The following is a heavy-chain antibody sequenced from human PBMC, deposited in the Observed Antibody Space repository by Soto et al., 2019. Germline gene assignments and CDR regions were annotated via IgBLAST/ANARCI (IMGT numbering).Heavy chain of an antibody. J-gene: IGHJ3*02. D-gene: IGHD3-22*01. V-gene: IGHV3-23*01. CDR3: ARSITMIVGVPHEVFEI. CDR1: GFTFSSYA. Sequence: WGSLRLSCAASGFTFSSYAMSWVRQAPGKGLEWVSAISGSGGSTYYADSVKGRFTISRDNSKNTLYLQMNSLRAEDTAVYFCARSITMIVGVPHEVFEIWGQGTMVTVS. CDR2: ISGSGGST.